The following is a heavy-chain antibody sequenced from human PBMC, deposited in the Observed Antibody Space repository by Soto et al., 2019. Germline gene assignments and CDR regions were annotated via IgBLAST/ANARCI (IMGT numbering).Heavy chain of an antibody. D-gene: IGHD6-13*01. Sequence: QLVESGGGLVQPGGSLRLSCEASGFTFSGYWMSWVRQAPGKGLGWVADIKHDGSVQYYVDSVKGRFTISRDNAKKLLYFQMNGRRAEDTALYYCARATYRNAWYRFDLWGQGTLVTVSS. CDR3: ARATYRNAWYRFDL. J-gene: IGHJ4*02. V-gene: IGHV3-7*03. CDR1: GFTFSGYW. CDR2: IKHDGSVQ.